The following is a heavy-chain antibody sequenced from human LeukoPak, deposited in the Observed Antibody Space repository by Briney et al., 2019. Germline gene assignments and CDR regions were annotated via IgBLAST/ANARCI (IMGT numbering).Heavy chain of an antibody. D-gene: IGHD3-9*01. CDR2: LKQDGSEI. Sequence: GGSLRLSCVASDFTFSNYWMSWVRQAPGKGLEWVGNLKQDGSEIYYLDSVKGRFTISRDNSKNTLYLQMNSLRAEDTAVYYCAKGGYYDILTGYTFDYWGQGTLVTVSS. CDR1: DFTFSNYW. V-gene: IGHV3-7*03. CDR3: AKGGYYDILTGYTFDY. J-gene: IGHJ4*02.